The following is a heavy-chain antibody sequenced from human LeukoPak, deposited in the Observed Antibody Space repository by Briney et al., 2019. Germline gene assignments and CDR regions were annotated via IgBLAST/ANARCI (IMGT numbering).Heavy chain of an antibody. CDR2: IGSQGT. J-gene: IGHJ4*02. D-gene: IGHD2-21*02. Sequence: GGSLRLSCAASGFTFSIAWMNWVRQTPGKGLEWVGRIGSQGTDYAAPVRGRFTISRDDSKSVLYLQMDSLKIEDTAMYYCIRHDYYFENWGQGTLVAVST. CDR3: IRHDYYFEN. V-gene: IGHV3-15*04. CDR1: GFTFSIAW.